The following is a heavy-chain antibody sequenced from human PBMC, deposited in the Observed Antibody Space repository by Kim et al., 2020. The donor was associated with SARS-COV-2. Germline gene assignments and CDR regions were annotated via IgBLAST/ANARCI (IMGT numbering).Heavy chain of an antibody. J-gene: IGHJ4*02. V-gene: IGHV7-4-1*02. Sequence: YAQGFTGRFVFSLDTSVSTAYLQISSLKAEDTAVYYCARDLWLGGGDLGYWGQGTLVTVSS. D-gene: IGHD6-19*01. CDR3: ARDLWLGGGDLGY.